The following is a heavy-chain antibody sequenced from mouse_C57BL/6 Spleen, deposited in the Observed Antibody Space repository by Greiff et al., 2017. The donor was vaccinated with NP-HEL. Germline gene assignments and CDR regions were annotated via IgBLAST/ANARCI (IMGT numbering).Heavy chain of an antibody. V-gene: IGHV1-19*01. Sequence: VQLQQSGPVLVKPGASVKMSCKASGYTFTDYYMNWVKQSHGKSLEWIGVINPYNGGTSYNQKFKGKATLTVDKSSSTAYMELNSLTSEDSAVYYCARESSSGYFDYWGQGTTLTVAS. CDR1: GYTFTDYY. J-gene: IGHJ2*01. CDR2: INPYNGGT. CDR3: ARESSSGYFDY. D-gene: IGHD3-2*02.